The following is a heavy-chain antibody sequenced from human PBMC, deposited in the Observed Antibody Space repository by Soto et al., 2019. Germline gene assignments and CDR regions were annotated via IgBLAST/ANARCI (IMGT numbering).Heavy chain of an antibody. V-gene: IGHV1-69*04. D-gene: IGHD2-15*01. CDR3: ARDGYCSGGSCYFY. CDR2: IIPILGIA. J-gene: IGHJ4*02. Sequence: ASVKVSCKASGGTFSSYTISWVRQAPGQGLEWMGRIIPILGIANYAQKFQGRVTITADKSTSTAYMELSSLRSEDAAVYYCARDGYCSGGSCYFYWGQGTLVTVSS. CDR1: GGTFSSYT.